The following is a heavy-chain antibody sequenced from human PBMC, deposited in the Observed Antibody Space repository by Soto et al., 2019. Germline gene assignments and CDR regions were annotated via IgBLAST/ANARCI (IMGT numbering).Heavy chain of an antibody. CDR1: GYTFTGYY. CDR3: ARGGSSSSYYYGMDV. CDR2: INPNSGGT. D-gene: IGHD6-6*01. Sequence: EASVKVSCKASGYTFTGYYMHWVRQAPGQGLEWMGWINPNSGGTNYAQKFQGWVTMTRDTSISTAYMELSRLRSDDTAVYYCARGGSSSSYYYGMDVWGQGTTVTVSS. J-gene: IGHJ6*02. V-gene: IGHV1-2*04.